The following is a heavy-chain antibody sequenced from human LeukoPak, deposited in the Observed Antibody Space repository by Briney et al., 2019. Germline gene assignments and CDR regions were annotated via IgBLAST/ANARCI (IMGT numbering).Heavy chain of an antibody. CDR1: GYTFTSYD. J-gene: IGHJ6*03. Sequence: ASVKVSCKASGYTFTSYDINWVRQATGQGLEWMGWMNPNSGNAGYAQKFQGRVTMTRNTSISTAYMELSSLRSEDTAVYYCARGLAPKIQLWTRFWYYYYMDVWDKGTTVTVSS. D-gene: IGHD5-18*01. V-gene: IGHV1-8*01. CDR3: ARGLAPKIQLWTRFWYYYYMDV. CDR2: MNPNSGNA.